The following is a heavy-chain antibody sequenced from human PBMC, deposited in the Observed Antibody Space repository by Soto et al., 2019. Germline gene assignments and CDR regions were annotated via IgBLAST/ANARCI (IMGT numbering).Heavy chain of an antibody. V-gene: IGHV3-48*01. CDR2: ISSSSSTI. D-gene: IGHD2-15*01. Sequence: GGSLRLSCAASGFTFSSYSMNWVRQAPGKGLEWVSYISSSSSTIYYADSVKGRFTISRDNAKNSLYLQMNSLRAEDTAVYYCARGPLGYCSGGSCEPFDYWGQGTLVTVSS. CDR1: GFTFSSYS. J-gene: IGHJ4*02. CDR3: ARGPLGYCSGGSCEPFDY.